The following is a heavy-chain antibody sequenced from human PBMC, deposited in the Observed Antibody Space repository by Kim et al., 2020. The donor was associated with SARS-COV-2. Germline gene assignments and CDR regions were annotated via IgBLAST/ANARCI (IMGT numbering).Heavy chain of an antibody. CDR3: ARGGGYYGSWRNNNPDY. D-gene: IGHD3-10*01. V-gene: IGHV4-34*01. Sequence: SETLSLTCAVYGGSFSGYYWSWIRQPPGKGLEWIGEINHSGSTNYNPSLKSRVTISVDTSKNQFSLKLSSVTAADTAVYYCARGGGYYGSWRNNNPDYWGQGTLVTVSS. CDR2: INHSGST. J-gene: IGHJ4*02. CDR1: GGSFSGYY.